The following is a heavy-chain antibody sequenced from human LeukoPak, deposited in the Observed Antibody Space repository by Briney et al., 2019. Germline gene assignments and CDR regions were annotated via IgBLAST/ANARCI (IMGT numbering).Heavy chain of an antibody. V-gene: IGHV4-59*01. J-gene: IGHJ4*02. Sequence: SETLSLTCTVSGGSISNYYWSWIRQPPGKGLEWIAYIYYSGSTNYNPSLKSRVTISVDTSKNQFSLKLSSVTAADTAVYYCARGKDGYNYLMAYDYWGQGTLVTVSS. CDR1: GGSISNYY. CDR2: IYYSGST. D-gene: IGHD5-24*01. CDR3: ARGKDGYNYLMAYDY.